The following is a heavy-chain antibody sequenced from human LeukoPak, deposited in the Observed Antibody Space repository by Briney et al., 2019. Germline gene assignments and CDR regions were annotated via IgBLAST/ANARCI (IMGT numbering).Heavy chain of an antibody. D-gene: IGHD5-24*01. CDR1: GYTFTGYY. CDR2: INPNSGGT. V-gene: IGHV1-2*02. Sequence: ASVKVSCKASGYTFTGYYMHWVRQAPGQGLERMGWINPNSGGTNYAQKFQGRVTMTRDTSISTAYMELSRLRSDDTAVYYCARERRRRWLQWNWFDPWGQGTLVTVSS. CDR3: ARERRRRWLQWNWFDP. J-gene: IGHJ5*02.